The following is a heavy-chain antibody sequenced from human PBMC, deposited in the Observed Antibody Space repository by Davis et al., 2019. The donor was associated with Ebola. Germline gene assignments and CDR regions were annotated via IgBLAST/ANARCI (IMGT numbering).Heavy chain of an antibody. J-gene: IGHJ6*02. D-gene: IGHD5/OR15-5a*01. CDR1: GGSISSYY. Sequence: MPSETLSPTCPLSGGSISSYYWSWIRQPPGKGLEWIGYIYYSGSTNCNPSLKSRVTISVDTSKNQFPLKLSSVTAADTAVYYCARDSVLGYGMDVWGQGTTVTVSS. CDR3: ARDSVLGYGMDV. V-gene: IGHV4-59*01. CDR2: IYYSGST.